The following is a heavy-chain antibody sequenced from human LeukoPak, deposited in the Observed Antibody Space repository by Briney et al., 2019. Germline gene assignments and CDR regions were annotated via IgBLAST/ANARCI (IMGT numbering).Heavy chain of an antibody. D-gene: IGHD5-24*01. J-gene: IGHJ3*02. CDR1: GFTFSSYA. Sequence: GRSLRLSCAASGFTFSSYAMHWVRKAPGKGLEWVAVISYDGSNKYYADSVKGRFTISRDNSKNTLYLQMNSLRAEDTAVYYCAREAEMATIADAFDIWGQGTMVTVSS. V-gene: IGHV3-30-3*01. CDR2: ISYDGSNK. CDR3: AREAEMATIADAFDI.